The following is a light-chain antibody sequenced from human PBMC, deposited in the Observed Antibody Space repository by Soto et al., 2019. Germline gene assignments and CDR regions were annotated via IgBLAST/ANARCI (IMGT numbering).Light chain of an antibody. J-gene: IGKJ2*01. V-gene: IGKV1-12*01. CDR1: QDIGDW. Sequence: IQMTQSSSTVSASVGDRLDISCRAAQDIGDWLAWYQQRPGEAPKLLIYHASTLHTGVPPRFTGTRSGTLFTLSVSGLQPEDFATYYCQQGKNFPYTFGQGTRLET. CDR3: QQGKNFPYT. CDR2: HAS.